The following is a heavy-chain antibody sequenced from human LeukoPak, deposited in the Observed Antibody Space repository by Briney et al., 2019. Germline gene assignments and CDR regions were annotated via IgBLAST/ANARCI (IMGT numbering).Heavy chain of an antibody. V-gene: IGHV4-4*07. CDR3: ARGRYCSADICSGGDAFDI. Sequence: SDTLSLTCTVSGGSINNYYWSWIRQPAGKGLEWIGRIYTRGSTNYNPSLKSRVTMSVDTSKNQFSLKLSSVTAADTAVYYCARGRYCSADICSGGDAFDIWGQGTMVSVSS. CDR1: GGSINNYY. D-gene: IGHD2-15*01. CDR2: IYTRGST. J-gene: IGHJ3*02.